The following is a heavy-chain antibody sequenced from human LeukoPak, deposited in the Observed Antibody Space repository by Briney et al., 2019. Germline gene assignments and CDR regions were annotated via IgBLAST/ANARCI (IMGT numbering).Heavy chain of an antibody. D-gene: IGHD1-26*01. CDR2: ISSSSTYI. V-gene: IGHV3-21*01. CDR3: ARLCIVGTKSAFDI. CDR1: GFTFSSYG. J-gene: IGHJ3*02. Sequence: GGSLRLSCAAPGFTFSSYGMNWVRQAPGKGLEWVSFISSSSTYINYADSVKGRFTISRDNAKNSLYLQMNSLRAEDTAVYYCARLCIVGTKSAFDIWGQGTMVTVSS.